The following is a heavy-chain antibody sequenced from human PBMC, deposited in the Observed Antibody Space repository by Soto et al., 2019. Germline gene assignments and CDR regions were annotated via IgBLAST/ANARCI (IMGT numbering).Heavy chain of an antibody. Sequence: PGGSLRLSCAASGFTFSSYAMSWVRQAPGKGLEWVSAISGSGGSTYYADSVKGRFTISRDNSKNTLYLQMNSLRAEDTAVYYCAKYGNIVVVPAPYYYYGMDVWGQGTTVTVSS. V-gene: IGHV3-23*01. CDR1: GFTFSSYA. CDR2: ISGSGGST. D-gene: IGHD2-2*01. J-gene: IGHJ6*02. CDR3: AKYGNIVVVPAPYYYYGMDV.